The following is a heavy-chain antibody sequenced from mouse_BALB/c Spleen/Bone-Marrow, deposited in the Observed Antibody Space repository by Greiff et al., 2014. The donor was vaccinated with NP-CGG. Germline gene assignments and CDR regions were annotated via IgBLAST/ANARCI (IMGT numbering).Heavy chain of an antibody. CDR3: ARYYNWNFDV. J-gene: IGHJ1*01. D-gene: IGHD1-1*01. CDR1: GYTFTSYW. CDR2: INPSDGRT. Sequence: VKLMESGAELVKPGASVKLSCKASGYTFTSYWMPWVHQRPGQGLERIGAINPSDGRTYYNEKFKNKSTLTVDKSSSTAYMQLNSLTSEDSAVYYCARYYNWNFDVWGAGTTVTVSS. V-gene: IGHV1S81*02.